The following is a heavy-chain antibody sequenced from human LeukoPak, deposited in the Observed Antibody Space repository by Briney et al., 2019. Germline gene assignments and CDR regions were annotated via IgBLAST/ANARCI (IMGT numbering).Heavy chain of an antibody. D-gene: IGHD5-18*01. Sequence: SETLSLTCTVSGGSITSGGYYWGWIRQPPGKGLEWIGSVYYSGSIHYNPSLKSRVTISADTSKNQISLKLSSVTAADTAMYYCARLRGYSYAGDYWGQGSLVTVSS. V-gene: IGHV4-39*07. CDR2: VYYSGSI. J-gene: IGHJ4*02. CDR3: ARLRGYSYAGDY. CDR1: GGSITSGGYY.